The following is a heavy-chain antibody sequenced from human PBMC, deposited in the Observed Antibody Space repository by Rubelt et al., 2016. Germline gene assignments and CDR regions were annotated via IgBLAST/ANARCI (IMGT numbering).Heavy chain of an antibody. CDR3: ARGKEGLGVTMMDY. Sequence: QVQLQQWGAGLLKPSETLSLTCAVYGGSFSGYYWSWIRQPPGKGLEWIGEINHSGRTNYNPSLKSRVTISVGPSKNQFSLKLRSVTAADTAVYYCARGKEGLGVTMMDYWGQGTLVTVSS. CDR1: GGSFSGYY. V-gene: IGHV4-34*01. CDR2: INHSGRT. D-gene: IGHD3-22*01. J-gene: IGHJ4*02.